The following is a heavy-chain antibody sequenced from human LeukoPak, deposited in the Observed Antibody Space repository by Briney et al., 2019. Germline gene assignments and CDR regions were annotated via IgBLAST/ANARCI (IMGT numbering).Heavy chain of an antibody. V-gene: IGHV4-39*01. J-gene: IGHJ4*02. D-gene: IGHD3-16*02. CDR2: IYYSGST. CDR3: ARQHDYVWGSYRRLFDY. CDR1: GGSLSSSSYY. Sequence: SETLSLTCTVSGGSLSSSSYYWGWIRQPPGKGLEWIGSIYYSGSTYYNPSLKSRVTISVDTSKNQFSLKLSSVTAADTAVYYCARQHDYVWGSYRRLFDYWGQGTLVTVSS.